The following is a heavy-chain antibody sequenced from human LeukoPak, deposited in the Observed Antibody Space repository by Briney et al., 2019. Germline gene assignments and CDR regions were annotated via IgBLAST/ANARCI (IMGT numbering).Heavy chain of an antibody. CDR3: ARDAWWAGYNYSPFDY. CDR1: GYTFTGYY. D-gene: IGHD5-24*01. Sequence: ASVKVSCKASGYTFTGYYMHWVRQAPGQGLEWMGWINPNSGGTNYAQKFQGRVTMTRDTSISTAYMELSRLRSDDTAVYYCARDAWWAGYNYSPFDYWGQGTLVTVS. V-gene: IGHV1-2*02. CDR2: INPNSGGT. J-gene: IGHJ4*02.